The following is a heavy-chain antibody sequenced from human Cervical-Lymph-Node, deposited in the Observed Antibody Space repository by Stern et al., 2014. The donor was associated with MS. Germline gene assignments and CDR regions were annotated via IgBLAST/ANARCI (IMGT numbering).Heavy chain of an antibody. CDR1: GYSFTNYW. V-gene: IGHV5-51*01. CDR2: IYPGDSAT. J-gene: IGHJ5*02. Sequence: VQLVESGAEVKKPGESLKISCQGSGYSFTNYWIIWVRQMPGKGLEWMGSIYPGDSATRYSPSFQGQVPFSAHNPFSTAYLQWSSLKASDTAMYYCARRGSSRWFDPWGQGTLVTVSS. CDR3: ARRGSSRWFDP. D-gene: IGHD1-26*01.